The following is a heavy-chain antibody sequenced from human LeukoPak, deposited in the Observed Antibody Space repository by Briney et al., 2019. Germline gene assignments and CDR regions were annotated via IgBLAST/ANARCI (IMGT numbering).Heavy chain of an antibody. J-gene: IGHJ6*02. V-gene: IGHV1-69*13. CDR2: IIPIFGTA. CDR3: ARADTLVRGVPYGMDV. Sequence: GASVKVSCKASGGTFISYAISWVRQAPGQGLEWMGGIIPIFGTANYAQKFQGRVTITADESTSTAYMELSSLRSEDTAVYYCARADTLVRGVPYGMDVWGQGTTVTVSS. D-gene: IGHD3-10*01. CDR1: GGTFISYA.